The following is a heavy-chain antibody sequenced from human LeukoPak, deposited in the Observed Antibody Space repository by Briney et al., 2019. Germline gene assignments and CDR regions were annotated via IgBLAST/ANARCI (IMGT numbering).Heavy chain of an antibody. CDR1: GFTFSSYS. D-gene: IGHD5-24*01. J-gene: IGHJ4*02. V-gene: IGHV3-48*01. Sequence: PGGSLRLSCAASGFTFSSYSMNWVRQAPGKGLEWVSYISSSSSTTYYADSVKGRFTISRDTSNNTLYLQMNSLRADDTAVYYCAREGKWLQLRYFDYWGQGTLVTVSS. CDR3: AREGKWLQLRYFDY. CDR2: ISSSSSTT.